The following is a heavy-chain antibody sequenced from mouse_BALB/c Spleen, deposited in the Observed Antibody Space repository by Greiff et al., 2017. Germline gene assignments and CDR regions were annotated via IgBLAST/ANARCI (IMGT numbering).Heavy chain of an antibody. CDR2: ISYDGSN. D-gene: IGHD2-14*01. CDR3: ATEKVRHGYYAMDY. J-gene: IGHJ4*01. Sequence: VQLKESGPGLVKPSQSLSLSCSVTGYSITSGYYWNLIRQFPGNKLVWMGYISYDGSNNYNPSLKNRISITRDTSKNQFFLKLNSVTTEDTATYYCATEKVRHGYYAMDYWGQGTSVTVSS. V-gene: IGHV3-6*02. CDR1: GYSITSGYY.